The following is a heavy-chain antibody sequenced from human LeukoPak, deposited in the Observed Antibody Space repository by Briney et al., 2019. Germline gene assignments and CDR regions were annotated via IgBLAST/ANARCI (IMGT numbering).Heavy chain of an antibody. V-gene: IGHV3-11*03. D-gene: IGHD5-18*01. CDR2: ISSSSSYT. Sequence: GGSLRLSYAASGFTFSDYYMSWLRQAPGKGLEWVSYISSSSSYTNYADSVKGRFTISRDNAKNSLYLQMNSLTAEDTAVYYCARPGYSYGLDYWGQGTLVTVSS. CDR3: ARPGYSYGLDY. CDR1: GFTFSDYY. J-gene: IGHJ4*02.